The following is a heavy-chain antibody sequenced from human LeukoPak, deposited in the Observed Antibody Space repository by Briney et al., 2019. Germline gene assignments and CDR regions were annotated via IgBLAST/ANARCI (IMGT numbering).Heavy chain of an antibody. D-gene: IGHD4-17*01. J-gene: IGHJ4*02. Sequence: PGGSLRLSCAASGFTFRNHLMHWVRQAPGKGLVWVSCINSDGSSTSYADSVKGRFTISRDNAKSTLYLQMNSLRAEDTAVYYCARDMVPDMTTVTTPADYWGQGTLVTVSS. CDR1: GFTFRNHL. V-gene: IGHV3-74*01. CDR2: INSDGSST. CDR3: ARDMVPDMTTVTTPADY.